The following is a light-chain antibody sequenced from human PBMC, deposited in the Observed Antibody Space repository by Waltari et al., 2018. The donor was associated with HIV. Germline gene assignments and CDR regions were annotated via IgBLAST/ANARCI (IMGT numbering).Light chain of an antibody. V-gene: IGKV3D-15*01. CDR3: HQYGDWPPWT. Sequence: EIVMKQSPATLSVSPGERVTLSCRASQSISSKLARYQQRPGQAPRLLIYGASTRATDIPARFSGSGSGTEFTLTISSLQAEDFAVYYCHQYGDWPPWTFGQGTKVEIK. CDR2: GAS. J-gene: IGKJ1*01. CDR1: QSISSK.